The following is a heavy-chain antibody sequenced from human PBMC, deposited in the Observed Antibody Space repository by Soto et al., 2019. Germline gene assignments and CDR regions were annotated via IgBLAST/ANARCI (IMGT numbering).Heavy chain of an antibody. Sequence: SVKVSCKASGGTFSSYAISWVRQAPGQGLEWMGGIIPIFGTANYAQKFQGRVTITADKSTSTAYMELSSLRSEDTAVYYCANYGGKKRGYSSGEGPWGQGTLVTVYS. CDR3: ANYGGKKRGYSSGEGP. CDR1: GGTFSSYA. J-gene: IGHJ5*02. CDR2: IIPIFGTA. V-gene: IGHV1-69*06. D-gene: IGHD5-18*01.